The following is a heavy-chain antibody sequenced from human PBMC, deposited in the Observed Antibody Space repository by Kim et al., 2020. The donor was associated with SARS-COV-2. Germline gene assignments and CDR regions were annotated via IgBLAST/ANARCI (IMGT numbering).Heavy chain of an antibody. J-gene: IGHJ4*02. CDR3: AKDNRGMIVVY. D-gene: IGHD3-22*01. V-gene: IGHV3-23*01. CDR2: T. Sequence: TYYADSVKGRFTISRDNSKNTLYLQMNSLRAEDTAVYYCAKDNRGMIVVYWGQGTLVTVSS.